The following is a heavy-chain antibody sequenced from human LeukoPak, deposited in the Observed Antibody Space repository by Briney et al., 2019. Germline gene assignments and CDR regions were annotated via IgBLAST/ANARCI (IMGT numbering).Heavy chain of an antibody. CDR3: AKDILRLGELSCGFDY. Sequence: GGSLRLSCAASAFSLNAYNMNWVRQAPGKGLEWVSSISYTGTYIYYADSVKGRFTISRDNAKNSLYLQMNSLRAEDTALYYCAKDILRLGELSCGFDYWGQGTLVTVSS. CDR2: ISYTGTYI. J-gene: IGHJ4*02. D-gene: IGHD3-16*02. V-gene: IGHV3-21*04. CDR1: AFSLNAYN.